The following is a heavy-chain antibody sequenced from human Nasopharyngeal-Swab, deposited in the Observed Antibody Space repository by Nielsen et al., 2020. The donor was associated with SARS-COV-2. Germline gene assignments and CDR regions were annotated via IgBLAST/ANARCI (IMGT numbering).Heavy chain of an antibody. D-gene: IGHD3-22*01. CDR2: ITYRGPT. Sequence: SETLSLTCTVSGASITDNNYYWAWIRQPPGKGLEWIGSITYRGPTFYNPSLKSRVSISVDASQNQFSLNLWSMTAADTAVFYCARHSRVTTVVVVTLFDYWGRGSLVTVSS. J-gene: IGHJ4*02. CDR3: ARHSRVTTVVVVTLFDY. CDR1: GASITDNNYY. V-gene: IGHV4-39*01.